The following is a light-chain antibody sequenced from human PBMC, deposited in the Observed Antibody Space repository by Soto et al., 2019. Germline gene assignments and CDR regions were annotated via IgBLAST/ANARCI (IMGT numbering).Light chain of an antibody. CDR2: EVS. CDR1: SSDVGGYNY. CDR3: SAYAGSSYV. Sequence: QSVLTQPPSASESPGQSVTISCTGTSSDVGGYNYVSWYQQHPGKAPKLIIYEVSKRPSGVPDRFSGSKSGNTASLTVSGLQAEDEGDYYCSAYAGSSYVFGTGTKVTVL. J-gene: IGLJ1*01. V-gene: IGLV2-8*01.